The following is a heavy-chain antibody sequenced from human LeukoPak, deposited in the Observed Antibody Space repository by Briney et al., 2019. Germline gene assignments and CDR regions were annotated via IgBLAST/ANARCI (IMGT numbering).Heavy chain of an antibody. Sequence: GGSLRLPCAASRFTFSNYAMSWVRQAPGKGLEWVSAINFSGDSTYYADSVKGRFTISRDNSKNMLYLQMNSLRVEDTAAYYCAKGGGNRALDYWGQGTPVTVSS. D-gene: IGHD2-15*01. CDR1: RFTFSNYA. V-gene: IGHV3-23*01. J-gene: IGHJ4*02. CDR2: INFSGDST. CDR3: AKGGGNRALDY.